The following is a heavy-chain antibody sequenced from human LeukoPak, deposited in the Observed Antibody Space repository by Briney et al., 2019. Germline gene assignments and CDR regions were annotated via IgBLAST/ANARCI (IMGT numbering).Heavy chain of an antibody. CDR3: AKMPVSYSSGWSTFDY. CDR1: GFTFSSYA. D-gene: IGHD6-19*01. Sequence: GGSLRLSCAASGFTFSSYAMSWVRQAPGKGLEWVSGISGSGDSTYYADSVKGRFTISRDNSKNTLYLQMNSLRAEDTAVYYCAKMPVSYSSGWSTFDYWGQGNLVTVSS. V-gene: IGHV3-23*01. J-gene: IGHJ4*02. CDR2: ISGSGDST.